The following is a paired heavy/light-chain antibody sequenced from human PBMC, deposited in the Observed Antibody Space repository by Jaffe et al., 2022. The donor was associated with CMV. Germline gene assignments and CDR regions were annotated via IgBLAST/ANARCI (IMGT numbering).Light chain of an antibody. V-gene: IGKV1-12*02. CDR2: AAS. J-gene: IGKJ5*01. CDR1: QGISSW. CDR3: QQANSFPST. Sequence: DIQMTQSPSSVSASVGDRVTITCRASQGISSWLAWYQQKPGKAPKLLIYAASSLQSGVPSRFSGSGSGTDFTLTISSLQPEDFATYYCQQANSFPSTFGQGTRLEIK.
Heavy chain of an antibody. CDR1: GFTFSSYW. J-gene: IGHJ6*02. Sequence: EVQLVESGGGLVQPGGSLRLSCAASGFTFSSYWMHWVRQAPGKGLVWVSRINSDGSSTSYADSVKGRFTISRDNAKNTLYLQMNSLRAEDTAVYYCAREIVVVVAAYELKAHFNYYYYGMDVWGQGTTVTVSS. CDR2: INSDGSST. CDR3: AREIVVVVAAYELKAHFNYYYYGMDV. D-gene: IGHD2-15*01. V-gene: IGHV3-74*01.